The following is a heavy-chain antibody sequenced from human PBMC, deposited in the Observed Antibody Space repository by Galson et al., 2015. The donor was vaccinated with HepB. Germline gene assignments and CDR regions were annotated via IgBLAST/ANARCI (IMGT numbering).Heavy chain of an antibody. CDR3: SRVYSSGSDYYYYGMDV. J-gene: IGHJ6*02. D-gene: IGHD6-19*01. Sequence: SLRLSCAAFGFTFSSYDMHWVRQATGKGLEWVAAIGSGGDTYYAGSVKGRFTISRENAQNSLYLQMNSLRAGDTAVYYCSRVYSSGSDYYYYGMDVWGQGTTVTVSS. CDR1: GFTFSSYD. CDR2: IGSGGDT. V-gene: IGHV3-13*01.